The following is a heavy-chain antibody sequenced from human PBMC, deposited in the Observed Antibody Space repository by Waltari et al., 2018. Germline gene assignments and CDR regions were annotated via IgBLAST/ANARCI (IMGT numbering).Heavy chain of an antibody. CDR1: GGSFSGYY. CDR2: INHSGST. V-gene: IGHV4-34*01. Sequence: QVQLQQWGAGLLTPSETLSLTCAVYGGSFSGYYWSWIRQPPGKGLEWIGEINHSGSTNYNPSLKSRVTISVDTSKNQFSLKLSSVTAADTAVYYCARGKATVTYYYYYGMDVWGQGTTVTVSS. D-gene: IGHD4-4*01. CDR3: ARGKATVTYYYYYGMDV. J-gene: IGHJ6*02.